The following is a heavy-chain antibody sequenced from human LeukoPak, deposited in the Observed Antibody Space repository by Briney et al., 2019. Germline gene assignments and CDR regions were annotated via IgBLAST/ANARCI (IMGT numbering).Heavy chain of an antibody. J-gene: IGHJ4*02. Sequence: GATVKVSCKASGYTFTSYGISWVRQAPGQGLEWMGWMKSNSGDTHFAQKFQGRLTMTRNTSISTAFMELSSLRSEDTAVYYCARGEYSSSWYPFDYWGQGSLVTVSS. CDR3: ARGEYSSSWYPFDY. V-gene: IGHV1-8*02. CDR1: GYTFTSYG. D-gene: IGHD6-13*01. CDR2: MKSNSGDT.